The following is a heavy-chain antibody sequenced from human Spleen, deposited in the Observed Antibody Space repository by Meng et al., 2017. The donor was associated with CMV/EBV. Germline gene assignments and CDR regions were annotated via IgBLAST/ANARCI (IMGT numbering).Heavy chain of an antibody. CDR2: IYYSGST. Sequence: SETLSLTCKVSGGSISSYYWSWIRQPPGKGLEWIGYIYYSGSTNYNPSLKSRVTISVDTSKNQFSLKLSSVTAADTAVYYCARGYDYDYLWGSYRPPHDWFDPWGQGTLVTVSS. CDR1: GGSISSYY. J-gene: IGHJ5*02. V-gene: IGHV4-59*01. CDR3: ARGYDYDYLWGSYRPPHDWFDP. D-gene: IGHD3-16*02.